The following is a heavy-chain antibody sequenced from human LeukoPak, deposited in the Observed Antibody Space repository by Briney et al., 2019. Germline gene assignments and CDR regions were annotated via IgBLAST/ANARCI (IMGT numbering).Heavy chain of an antibody. CDR3: ARDPFAGNSYGD. V-gene: IGHV3-21*01. J-gene: IGHJ4*02. Sequence: GGSLRLSCAASGFTFSSFGMTWVRQAPGKGLEWVSYISSSTTYKYYADSVKGRFAISRDNAKNSLYLHMNSPRAEDTAVYYCARDPFAGNSYGDWGQGTLVTVSS. CDR1: GFTFSSFG. CDR2: ISSSTTYK. D-gene: IGHD5-18*01.